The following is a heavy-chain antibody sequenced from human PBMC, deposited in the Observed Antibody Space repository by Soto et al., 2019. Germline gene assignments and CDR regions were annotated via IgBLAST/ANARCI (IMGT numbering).Heavy chain of an antibody. D-gene: IGHD1-1*01. Sequence: PSETLSLTCTVTGGSMTSGDQYWTWIRHRPGEGLERFGYINHRGSLYYNPSLKSRVSMSVDTSKNQFSLNLSSVTAADTAVYYCARELPQRQGRNMDVWGQGTTFSVAS. CDR2: INHRGSL. CDR1: GGSMTSGDQY. CDR3: ARELPQRQGRNMDV. V-gene: IGHV4-31*03. J-gene: IGHJ6*02.